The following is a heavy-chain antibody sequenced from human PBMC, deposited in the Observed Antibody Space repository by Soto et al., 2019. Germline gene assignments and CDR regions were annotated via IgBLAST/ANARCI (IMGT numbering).Heavy chain of an antibody. V-gene: IGHV3-74*01. Sequence: EVQLVESGGGLVQPGESLXLSCAASGFTFSSYWMHWVXQAPGXXLXWVSRINSDGSSTSYAGSVKGRFTISRDNAKNTLYXXXXXLRAEDTAVYYCVRTSLVVAAATREDYWGQGTLVTVSS. CDR1: GFTFSSYW. CDR2: INSDGSST. D-gene: IGHD2-15*01. CDR3: VRTSLVVAAATREDY. J-gene: IGHJ4*02.